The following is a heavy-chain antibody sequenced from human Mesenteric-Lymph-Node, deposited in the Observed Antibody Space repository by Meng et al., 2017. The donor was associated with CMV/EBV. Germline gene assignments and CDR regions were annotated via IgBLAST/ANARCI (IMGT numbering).Heavy chain of an antibody. Sequence: ASVKVSCKASGYTFTSYYMHWVRQAPGQGLEWMGIINPSGGSTSYAQKFQGRVTMTRDTSTSTVYMELSSLRSEDTAVYYCARGMAAGRRIYIYYFDYWGQGTLVTVSS. CDR2: INPSGGST. CDR3: ARGMAAGRRIYIYYFDY. D-gene: IGHD6-13*01. J-gene: IGHJ4*02. CDR1: GYTFTSYY. V-gene: IGHV1-46*01.